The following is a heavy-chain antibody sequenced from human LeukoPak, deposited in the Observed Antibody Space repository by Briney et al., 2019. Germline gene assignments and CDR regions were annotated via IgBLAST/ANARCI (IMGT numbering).Heavy chain of an antibody. CDR3: AKGVGSGWFLFDC. J-gene: IGHJ4*02. V-gene: IGHV3-9*01. Sequence: QAGGSLRLSCAASGFTFDDYAMHWVRQAPGKGLEWVSGISWNSGSIGYADSVKGRFTISRENSRNTVYLQMTSLRAEDTAIYYCAKGVGSGWFLFDCWGQGTLVTVSS. CDR1: GFTFDDYA. D-gene: IGHD6-19*01. CDR2: ISWNSGSI.